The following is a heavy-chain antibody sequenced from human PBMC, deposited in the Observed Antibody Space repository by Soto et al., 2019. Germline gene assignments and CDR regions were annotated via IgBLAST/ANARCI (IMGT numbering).Heavy chain of an antibody. Sequence: GGSLRLSCTASGFTFGDYAMSWFRQAPGKGLEWVGFIRSKAYGGTTEYAASVKGRFTISRDDSKSIAYLQMNSLKTEDTAVYYCTRDDYDFWSGYWSYYYYGMDVWGQGTTVTVS. CDR1: GFTFGDYA. CDR2: IRSKAYGGTT. D-gene: IGHD3-3*01. CDR3: TRDDYDFWSGYWSYYYYGMDV. V-gene: IGHV3-49*03. J-gene: IGHJ6*02.